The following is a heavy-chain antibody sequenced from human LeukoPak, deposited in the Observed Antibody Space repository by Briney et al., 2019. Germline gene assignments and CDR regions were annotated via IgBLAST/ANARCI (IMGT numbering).Heavy chain of an antibody. CDR1: AHGFVGYW. J-gene: IGHJ4*02. D-gene: IGHD5-18*01. CDR2: IYPGDSET. V-gene: IGHV5-51*01. CDR3: VRSRGYSYGYSYYFDY. Sequence: GESLKISCVGSAHGFVGYWFGWVRQMPGKGLEWMGIIYPGDSETRYSPSFQGQVTISADKSISTAYLQWSSLKASDTAMYYCVRSRGYSYGYSYYFDYWGQGTLVTVSS.